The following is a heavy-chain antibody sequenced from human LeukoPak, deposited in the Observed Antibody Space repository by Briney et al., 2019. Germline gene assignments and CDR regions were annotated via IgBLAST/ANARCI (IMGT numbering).Heavy chain of an antibody. Sequence: PSETLSLTCTVSGGSISSYYWSWIRQPAGKGLEWIGRIYTSGSTNYNPSLKSRVTMSVDTSKNQFSLKLSSVTAADTAVYYCASTYYYDSSGYYSGNSTVFDYWGQGTLVTVSS. J-gene: IGHJ4*02. CDR1: GGSISSYY. V-gene: IGHV4-4*07. CDR3: ASTYYYDSSGYYSGNSTVFDY. D-gene: IGHD3-22*01. CDR2: IYTSGST.